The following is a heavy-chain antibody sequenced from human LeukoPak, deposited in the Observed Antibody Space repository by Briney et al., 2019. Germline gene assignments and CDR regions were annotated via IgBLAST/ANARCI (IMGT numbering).Heavy chain of an antibody. D-gene: IGHD2-2*01. Sequence: GGPRRFSCAAPEFTSGGYWMPWSAQAPGKGLVWVSRINTGGSSTSYADSVKGRFTISRDNAKNTLYLQMNSLRAEDTAVYYCASGSSTSCYDWGQGTLVTVSS. CDR3: ASGSSTSCYD. CDR1: EFTSGGYW. J-gene: IGHJ4*02. CDR2: INTGGSST. V-gene: IGHV3-74*01.